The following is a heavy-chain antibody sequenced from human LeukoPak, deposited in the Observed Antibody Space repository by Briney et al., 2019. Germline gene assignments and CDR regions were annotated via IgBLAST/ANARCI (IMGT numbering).Heavy chain of an antibody. J-gene: IGHJ3*02. D-gene: IGHD1-14*01. CDR3: ARQTGRHAFDI. CDR1: GGTFSSYA. Sequence: ASVKVPCKASGGTFSSYAISWVRQAPGQGLEWMGRIIPIFGTADYAQKFQGRVTITTDESTSTAYMELSSLRSEDTAVYYCARQTGRHAFDIWGQGTMVTVSS. V-gene: IGHV1-69*05. CDR2: IIPIFGTA.